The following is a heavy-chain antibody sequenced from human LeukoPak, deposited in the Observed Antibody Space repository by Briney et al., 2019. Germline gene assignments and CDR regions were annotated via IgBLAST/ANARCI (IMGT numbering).Heavy chain of an antibody. D-gene: IGHD5-24*01. CDR3: ARDPGDGYNSGYFDY. CDR1: GFTVSSNY. CDR2: IYSGGST. J-gene: IGHJ4*02. V-gene: IGHV3-66*02. Sequence: PGGSLRLSCAASGFTVSSNYMSWVRQAPGKGLEWGSVIYSGGSTYYADSVKGRFTISRDNSKNTLYLQMNSLRAEDTAVYYCARDPGDGYNSGYFDYWGQGTLVTVSS.